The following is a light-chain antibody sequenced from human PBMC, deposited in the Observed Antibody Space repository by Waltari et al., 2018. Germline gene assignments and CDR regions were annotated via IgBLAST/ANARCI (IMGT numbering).Light chain of an antibody. CDR1: NIRSQT. J-gene: IGLJ2*01. V-gene: IGLV3-21*03. CDR2: DDT. Sequence: SYVLTQPPSVSVAPGKTAKISCAGQNIRSQTVPWYRQKAGQAPVLVFYDDTVRPSGIPDRISGSDTATLTIARVEAGDEADYFCQVWDSSGDHPVFGGGTRLTVL. CDR3: QVWDSSGDHPV.